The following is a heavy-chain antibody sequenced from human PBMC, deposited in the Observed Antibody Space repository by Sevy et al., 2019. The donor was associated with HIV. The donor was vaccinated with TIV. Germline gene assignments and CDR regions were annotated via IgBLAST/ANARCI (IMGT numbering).Heavy chain of an antibody. CDR3: AREGGVATTGDNDAFDI. J-gene: IGHJ3*02. CDR1: GDTFSTYG. Sequence: ASVKVSCKASGDTFSTYGLSWVRQAPGQGLEWMGGIIPIFGTPNYAQKFQGRVTITADESESTAYMELSSLRSEDTALYYCAREGGVATTGDNDAFDIWGHGTLVTVSS. D-gene: IGHD7-27*01. CDR2: IIPIFGTP. V-gene: IGHV1-69*13.